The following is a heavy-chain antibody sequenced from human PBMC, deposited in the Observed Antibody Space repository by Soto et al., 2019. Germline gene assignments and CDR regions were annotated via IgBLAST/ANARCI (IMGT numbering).Heavy chain of an antibody. CDR1: GGSISSYY. CDR2: IYYSGST. Sequence: SETLSLTCAVSGGSISSYYWSWIRQSPGKGLEWIGYIYYSGSTNYNPSLKSRVTISVDTSKNQFSLKLSSVTAADTAVYYCARDLYDSSGWHFDYWGQGALVTVSS. D-gene: IGHD3-22*01. CDR3: ARDLYDSSGWHFDY. J-gene: IGHJ4*02. V-gene: IGHV4-59*01.